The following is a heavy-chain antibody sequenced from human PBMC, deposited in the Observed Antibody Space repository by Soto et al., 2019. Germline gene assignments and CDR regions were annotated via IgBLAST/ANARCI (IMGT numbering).Heavy chain of an antibody. CDR1: GYTFARYW. CDR2: IYPSDSDT. V-gene: IGHV5-51*01. J-gene: IGHJ4*02. CDR3: ARGGVSTRTFDY. D-gene: IGHD3-3*01. Sequence: PVESLKISCKVSGYTFARYWIAWVRQMPGKGLELMGIIYPSDSDTRYRPSFQGQVTISADKSISSAYLQWSSLRASDTAMYYCARGGVSTRTFDYWGQGTPVTGSS.